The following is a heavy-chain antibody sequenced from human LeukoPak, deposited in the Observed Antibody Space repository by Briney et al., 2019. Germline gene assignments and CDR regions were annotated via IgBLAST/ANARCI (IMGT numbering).Heavy chain of an antibody. Sequence: GRSLRLFCAASGFTFSSYAMYWVRHAPGKGREGVAVISYDGNNKYYADSVKGRFTISRDDSKNTLSLQMNSLRAEDTSVYYCVRGAPERISRATNYYFDYCGQGTLVTVSS. CDR2: ISYDGNNK. CDR3: VRGAPERISRATNYYFDY. CDR1: GFTFSSYA. J-gene: IGHJ4*02. V-gene: IGHV3-30-3*01. D-gene: IGHD3-3*02.